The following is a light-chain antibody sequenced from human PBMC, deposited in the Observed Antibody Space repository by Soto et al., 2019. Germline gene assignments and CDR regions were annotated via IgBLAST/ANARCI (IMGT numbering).Light chain of an antibody. Sequence: AIQVTQSPSSLSASVGDRVTITCRASQFIRTDLAWYQQKPGEAPKLLVYAGSTLHSGVPSRFSGSGSDTDFTLTISSLQPEDFATYYCLQDYNYPYTFGQGNLLEIK. CDR2: AGS. CDR3: LQDYNYPYT. J-gene: IGKJ2*01. CDR1: QFIRTD. V-gene: IGKV1-6*01.